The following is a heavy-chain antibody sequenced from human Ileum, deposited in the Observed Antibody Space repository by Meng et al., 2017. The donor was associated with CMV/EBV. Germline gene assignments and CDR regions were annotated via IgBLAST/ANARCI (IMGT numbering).Heavy chain of an antibody. CDR3: ARETAGCGGDCLDY. CDR1: GFVFDDFD. J-gene: IGHJ4*02. D-gene: IGHD2-21*01. Sequence: GESLKISCVASGFVFDDFDISWVRLIPGKGMEWVSGAKWNGDKAGYADSVEVRFTVSRDNAKNSLYLQMDSLRDEDSGFYYCARETAGCGGDCLDYWGEGTLVTVSS. V-gene: IGHV3-20*04. CDR2: AKWNGDKA.